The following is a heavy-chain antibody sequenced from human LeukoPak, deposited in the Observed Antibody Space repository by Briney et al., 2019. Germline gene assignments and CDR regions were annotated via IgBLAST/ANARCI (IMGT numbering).Heavy chain of an antibody. CDR3: ARGGLNYYGSGSYYYYYYGMDV. D-gene: IGHD3-10*01. Sequence: GGSLRLSCAASGFTFSSYWMSWVRQAPGKGLEWVASIKQDGSEKYYVDSVRGRFTISRDNAKNSLYLQMNSLRAEDTAVYYCARGGLNYYGSGSYYYYYYGMDVWGQGTTVTVSS. CDR1: GFTFSSYW. J-gene: IGHJ6*02. V-gene: IGHV3-7*01. CDR2: IKQDGSEK.